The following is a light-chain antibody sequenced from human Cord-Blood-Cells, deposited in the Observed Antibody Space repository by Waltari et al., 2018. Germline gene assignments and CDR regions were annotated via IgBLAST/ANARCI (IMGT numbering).Light chain of an antibody. CDR3: SSYTSSSYV. J-gene: IGLJ1*01. V-gene: IGLV2-14*01. CDR2: DVS. Sequence: QSALPQPASVSGSPGQSLTIPCPGTSSDVGGYNYVSWYQQHPGKAPQLMIYDVSNRPSGVSHRFSGSKADTTAPLTIAVLQAEDEDDYYCSSYTSSSYVFGTGTKVTVL. CDR1: SSDVGGYNY.